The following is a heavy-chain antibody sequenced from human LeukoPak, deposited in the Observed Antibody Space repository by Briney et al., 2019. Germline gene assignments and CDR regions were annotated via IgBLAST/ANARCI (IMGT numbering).Heavy chain of an antibody. Sequence: GGSLRLSCAASGFTFSRSWMHWVRHAPGKGLVWVSRSNNDGSTTNYADSVKGRFTISRDNAKNTLYLQVNSLRGEDTAVYDCVRALASPDDYWGQGTLVTVSS. CDR1: GFTFSRSW. J-gene: IGHJ4*02. CDR2: SNNDGSTT. V-gene: IGHV3-74*01. CDR3: VRALASPDDY.